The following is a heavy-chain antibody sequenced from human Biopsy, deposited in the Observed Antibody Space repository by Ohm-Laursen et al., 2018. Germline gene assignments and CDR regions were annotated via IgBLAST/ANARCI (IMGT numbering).Heavy chain of an antibody. CDR1: GYSFSTYD. Sequence: SVKVSCNASGYSFSTYDVNWVRQARGQGLEWMGWMIPSSGKTGYAQRFQGRVTLTMNTSISTAYMELSGLKSEDTAVYFCARGYSRRVSIFEASIYWFDTWGQGTLVTVSS. V-gene: IGHV1-8*01. D-gene: IGHD6-6*01. J-gene: IGHJ5*02. CDR2: MIPSSGKT. CDR3: ARGYSRRVSIFEASIYWFDT.